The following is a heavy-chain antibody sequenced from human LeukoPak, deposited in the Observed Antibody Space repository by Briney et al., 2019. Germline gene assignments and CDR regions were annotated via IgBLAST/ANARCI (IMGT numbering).Heavy chain of an antibody. CDR1: GFTFSSYA. V-gene: IGHV3-30-3*01. D-gene: IGHD3-22*01. Sequence: GGSLRLSCAASGFTFSSYAMHWVRQAPGKGLEWVAVISYDGSNKYYADSVKGRFTISRDNSKNTLYLQMNSLRAEDTAVYYCARDRYDSSGYYYETGFDYYFDYWGQGTLVTVSP. CDR3: ARDRYDSSGYYYETGFDYYFDY. CDR2: ISYDGSNK. J-gene: IGHJ4*02.